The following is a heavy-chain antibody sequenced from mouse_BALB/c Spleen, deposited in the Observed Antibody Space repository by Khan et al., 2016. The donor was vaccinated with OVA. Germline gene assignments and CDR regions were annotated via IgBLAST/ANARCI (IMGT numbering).Heavy chain of an antibody. CDR1: GYTFTSFG. D-gene: IGHD2-10*01. CDR2: INTYTGEP. J-gene: IGHJ4*01. Sequence: QIQLVQSGPELKKPGETVKISCKASGYTFTSFGMNWVKQAPGKGLEWMGWINTYTGEPTYADDFKGRFAFSLETSASTAYLQINNLKNEDTATYFWARPPYFSDTMAYWGQGTSVTVSS. CDR3: ARPPYFSDTMAY. V-gene: IGHV9-3-1*01.